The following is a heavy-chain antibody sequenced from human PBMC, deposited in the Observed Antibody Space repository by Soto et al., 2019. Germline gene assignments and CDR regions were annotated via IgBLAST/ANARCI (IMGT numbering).Heavy chain of an antibody. V-gene: IGHV3-21*06. CDR1: GFSFRSYY. J-gene: IGHJ4*02. CDR2: ISPSSSFL. Sequence: GGSLRLSCAASGFSFRSYYLNWVRQAPGRGLEWVSSISPSSSFLSYADSVKGRFTISRDNAKSSVHLQMNSLRAEDTAVYFCARVGADYGSGSPYYSDYWGQGTLVTVSS. CDR3: ARVGADYGSGSPYYSDY. D-gene: IGHD3-10*01.